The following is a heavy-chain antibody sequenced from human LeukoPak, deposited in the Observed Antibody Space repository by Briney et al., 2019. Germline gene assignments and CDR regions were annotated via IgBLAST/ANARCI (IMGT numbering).Heavy chain of an antibody. Sequence: PSETLSLTCAVYGGSFSVYHWSWIRQPPGKGLEWIGEINHSGSTNYNPSLKSRVTISVDTSKNQFSLKLSSVTAADTAVYYCARAEGPFGSSSWYLDYWGQGTLVTVSS. V-gene: IGHV4-34*01. D-gene: IGHD6-13*01. J-gene: IGHJ4*02. CDR1: GGSFSVYH. CDR2: INHSGST. CDR3: ARAEGPFGSSSWYLDY.